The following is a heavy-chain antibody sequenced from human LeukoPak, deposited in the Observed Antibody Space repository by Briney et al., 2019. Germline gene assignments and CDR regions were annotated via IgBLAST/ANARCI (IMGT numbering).Heavy chain of an antibody. V-gene: IGHV3-7*01. D-gene: IGHD5-18*01. CDR2: IKQDGSEK. J-gene: IGHJ4*02. Sequence: GGSLRLSYAASGFTFSSYWMAWIRQAPGKGLEWVANIKQDGSEKYYVDSVKGRFTISRDNAKNSLYLQMNSLRAEDTAVYYCARDTGGGYSCYDCWGQGTLVTVSS. CDR1: GFTFSSYW. CDR3: ARDTGGGYSCYDC.